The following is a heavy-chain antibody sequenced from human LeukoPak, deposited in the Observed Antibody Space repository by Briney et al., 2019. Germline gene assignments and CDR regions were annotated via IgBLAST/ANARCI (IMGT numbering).Heavy chain of an antibody. CDR3: ARRGDSRYIDY. V-gene: IGHV5-51*01. CDR1: GYIFTYYW. CDR2: IYPGDSDT. J-gene: IGHJ4*02. D-gene: IGHD2-21*02. Sequence: GGSLKISCKGSGYIFTYYWIGWVRQMPGKGLEWMGIIYPGDSDTRYSPSFQGQVTISADKSISTAYLQWSSLKASDTAMYYCARRGDSRYIDYWGQGTLVTVSS.